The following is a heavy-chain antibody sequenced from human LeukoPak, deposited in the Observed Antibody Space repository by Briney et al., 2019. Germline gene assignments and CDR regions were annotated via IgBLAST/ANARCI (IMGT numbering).Heavy chain of an antibody. D-gene: IGHD3-22*01. J-gene: IGHJ4*02. Sequence: GGSLRLSCEASGFTFSDYYLGWIRQAPGKGLEWISYISGSSSHINYADSVKGRFTISRDNAKKSVYLQMDSLRVEDTAVYYCARYYYDSSGYPYYLDYWGQGTLVTVSS. V-gene: IGHV3-11*06. CDR1: GFTFSDYY. CDR2: ISGSSSHI. CDR3: ARYYYDSSGYPYYLDY.